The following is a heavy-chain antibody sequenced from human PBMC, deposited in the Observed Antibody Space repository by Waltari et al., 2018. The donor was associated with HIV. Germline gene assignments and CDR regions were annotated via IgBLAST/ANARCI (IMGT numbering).Heavy chain of an antibody. Sequence: QLQLQESGPGLVKPSETLSLTCTVSGGSVSSSSYFWGWIRQPPGKGLEWIRRIYYTGRAYYNPSLKSRVTISVDTSKNQFSLKVTSVTATDTAVYYCARHALRVGVAYWNFDLWGRGTLVTVSS. CDR1: GGSVSSSSYF. V-gene: IGHV4-39*01. CDR2: IYYTGRA. D-gene: IGHD1-26*01. CDR3: ARHALRVGVAYWNFDL. J-gene: IGHJ2*01.